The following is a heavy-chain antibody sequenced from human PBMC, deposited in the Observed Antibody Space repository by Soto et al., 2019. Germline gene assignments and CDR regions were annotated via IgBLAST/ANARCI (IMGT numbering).Heavy chain of an antibody. CDR3: AKDLGRWLRRYDAFDI. D-gene: IGHD5-12*01. J-gene: IGHJ3*02. Sequence: PGGSMKISSAASRFTFSIDAMSWVRKDTGKGLEWVSAISGSGGSTYYADSVKGRFTISRDNSKNTLYLQMNSVRAEDTAVYYCAKDLGRWLRRYDAFDIWGQGTMVTVSS. CDR1: RFTFSIDA. CDR2: ISGSGGST. V-gene: IGHV3-23*01.